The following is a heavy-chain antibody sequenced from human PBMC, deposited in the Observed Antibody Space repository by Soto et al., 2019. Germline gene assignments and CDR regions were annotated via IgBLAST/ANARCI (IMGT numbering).Heavy chain of an antibody. CDR3: AKDRRIQLWLTAGDY. CDR1: GFTFSSYA. D-gene: IGHD5-18*01. J-gene: IGHJ4*02. Sequence: PVGSLRLSCAASGFTFSSYAMSWVRQAPGKGLEWVSAISGSGGSAYYADSVKGRFTISRDNSKNTLYLQMNSLRAEDTAVYYCAKDRRIQLWLTAGDYWGQGTLVTVSS. CDR2: ISGSGGSA. V-gene: IGHV3-23*01.